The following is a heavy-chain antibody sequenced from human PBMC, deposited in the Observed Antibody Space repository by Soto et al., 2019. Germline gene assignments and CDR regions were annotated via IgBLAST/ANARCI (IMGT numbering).Heavy chain of an antibody. CDR2: IYYSGST. V-gene: IGHV4-39*01. J-gene: IGHJ4*02. CDR1: SGSISSPTYY. CDR3: ARLPRIPPCPRHY. Sequence: SETLALTCTVYSGSISSPTYYWGWIRQPPGKGLEWIGSIYYSGSTYYSPSLKSRVTISVDTSKNQFSLKVSSVTAADTAVYYCARLPRIPPCPRHYRDQGTLRTVSS.